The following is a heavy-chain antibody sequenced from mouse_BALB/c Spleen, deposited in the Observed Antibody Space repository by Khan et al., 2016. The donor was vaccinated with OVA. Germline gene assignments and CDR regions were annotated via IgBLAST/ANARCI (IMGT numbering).Heavy chain of an antibody. CDR1: GYSFTGYF. V-gene: IGHV1-20*02. CDR3: ARKNGSDVGY. Sequence: EVKLLESGPELVKPGASVKISCKASGYSFTGYFMNWVMQSHGKRLEWFGRINPHIGETFYNQKFPDKATLTVDESSPTAHMELRSLASEDSAGDYCARKNGSDVGYGGQGTTLTVSS. D-gene: IGHD1-1*01. CDR2: INPHIGET. J-gene: IGHJ2*01.